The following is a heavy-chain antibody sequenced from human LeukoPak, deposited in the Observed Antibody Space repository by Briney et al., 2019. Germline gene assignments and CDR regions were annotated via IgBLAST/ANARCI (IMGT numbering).Heavy chain of an antibody. J-gene: IGHJ4*02. V-gene: IGHV4-59*01. CDR1: GGSINNYY. D-gene: IGHD3-22*01. Sequence: SETLSLTCTVSGGSINNYYWSWIRQSRGKGLEWIGFIYYTGSINYDSSLKSRATISLDTSKNLFSLKLSSVTAADTAVYYCARIKYYYDSSGYYFDYWGQGTLVTVSS. CDR3: ARIKYYYDSSGYYFDY. CDR2: IYYTGSI.